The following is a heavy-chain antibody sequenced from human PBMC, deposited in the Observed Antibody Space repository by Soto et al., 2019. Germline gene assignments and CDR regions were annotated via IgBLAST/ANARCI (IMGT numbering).Heavy chain of an antibody. V-gene: IGHV3-23*01. CDR1: GFTFSNAW. Sequence: PGVSLRLSCAASGFTFSNAWMSWVRQVPGKGLEWVSAISGSGGSTYYADSVKGRFTISRDNSKNTLYLQMNSLRAEDTAVYYCANGRSSTSYNFDYWGQGTLVTVSS. D-gene: IGHD2-2*01. J-gene: IGHJ4*02. CDR2: ISGSGGST. CDR3: ANGRSSTSYNFDY.